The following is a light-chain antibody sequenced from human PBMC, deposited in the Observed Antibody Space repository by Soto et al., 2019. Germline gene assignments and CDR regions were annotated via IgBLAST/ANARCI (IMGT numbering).Light chain of an antibody. CDR1: QTISNNY. J-gene: IGKJ4*01. CDR3: QQYGSGPPT. Sequence: EIVLTQSPGTLSVPLGETATLSCRASQTISNNYIAWYQQKPGQAPRLLVSGATNRATGVSDNFSGGGSWTTFTLIIFSLEPEEPAMYSCQQYGSGPPTFGGGTQVEIK. CDR2: GAT. V-gene: IGKV3-20*01.